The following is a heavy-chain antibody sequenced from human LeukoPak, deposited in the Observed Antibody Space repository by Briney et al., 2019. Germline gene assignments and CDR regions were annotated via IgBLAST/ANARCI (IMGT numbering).Heavy chain of an antibody. D-gene: IGHD3-10*01. J-gene: IGHJ4*02. V-gene: IGHV3-23*01. CDR3: ATDSYVSGSYYRLFY. Sequence: GGTLRLSCAASGFTFSSYGMSWVRQAPGKGLEWVSAISGSGGSTYYADSVKGRFTISRDNSKNTLYLQMNSLRAEDTAIYYCATDSYVSGSYYRLFYWGQGTLVTVSS. CDR2: ISGSGGST. CDR1: GFTFSSYG.